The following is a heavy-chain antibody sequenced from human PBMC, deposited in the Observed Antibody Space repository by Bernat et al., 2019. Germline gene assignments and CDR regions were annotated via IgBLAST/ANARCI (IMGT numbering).Heavy chain of an antibody. CDR3: ARRGQMAGSVGDAFDI. J-gene: IGHJ3*02. V-gene: IGHV5-51*01. D-gene: IGHD6-19*01. CDR1: GYNFTTYW. Sequence: EMQLVQSGAEVKKPGESLKISCKGSGYNFTTYWIGWVRQMPGKGLEWMGIIYPGDSDTRYSPSLQGQVTISDDKSIRIAYLQWSSLKASDTAIYYCARRGQMAGSVGDAFDIWGQGTMVTVSS. CDR2: IYPGDSDT.